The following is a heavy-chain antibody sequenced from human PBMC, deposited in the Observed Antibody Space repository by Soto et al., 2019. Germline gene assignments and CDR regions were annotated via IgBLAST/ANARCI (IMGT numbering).Heavy chain of an antibody. Sequence: EVQLVDSGRGLVQPGGSLRLSCAATGLTVSSNYMSWVRQAPGKGLEWVSVIYSGGSTYYADSVKGRFTISRDNSENTLSLQMNSLRAEDTAVYYCARTCSGGTCSFDYWGQGTLVTVSS. CDR1: GLTVSSNY. V-gene: IGHV3-66*01. D-gene: IGHD2-15*01. CDR2: IYSGGST. J-gene: IGHJ4*02. CDR3: ARTCSGGTCSFDY.